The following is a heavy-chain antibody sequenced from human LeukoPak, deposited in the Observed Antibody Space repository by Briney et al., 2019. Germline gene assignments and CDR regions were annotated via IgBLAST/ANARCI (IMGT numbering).Heavy chain of an antibody. J-gene: IGHJ5*02. Sequence: SETLSLTCAVYGGSFSGYYWSWIRQPPGKGLEWIGEINHSGSTNYNPSLKSRVTISVDTSKNQFSLKLSSVTAADTAVYYCARRLTAAGTNWFDPWGQGTLVTVSS. CDR1: GGSFSGYY. V-gene: IGHV4-34*01. CDR2: INHSGST. D-gene: IGHD6-13*01. CDR3: ARRLTAAGTNWFDP.